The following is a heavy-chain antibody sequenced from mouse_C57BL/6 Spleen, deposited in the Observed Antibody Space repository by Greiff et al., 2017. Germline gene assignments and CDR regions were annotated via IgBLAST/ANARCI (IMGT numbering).Heavy chain of an antibody. D-gene: IGHD1-1*01. J-gene: IGHJ2*01. Sequence: EVHLVESGPGLVKPSQSLSLTCSVTGYSITSGYYWNWIRQFPGNKLEWMGYISYDGSNNYNPSLKNRISITRDTSKNQFFLKLNSVTTEDTATYYCAREDTTVRFDYWGQGTTLTVSS. V-gene: IGHV3-6*01. CDR2: ISYDGSN. CDR3: AREDTTVRFDY. CDR1: GYSITSGYY.